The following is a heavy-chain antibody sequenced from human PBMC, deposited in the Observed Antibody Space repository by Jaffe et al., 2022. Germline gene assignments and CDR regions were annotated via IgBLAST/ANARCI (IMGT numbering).Heavy chain of an antibody. CDR3: AKDLHHYYGSGRLMDV. CDR2: ISGSGGST. Sequence: EVQLLESGGGLVQPGGSLRLSCAASGFTFSSYAMSWVRQAPGKGLEWVSAISGSGGSTYYADSVKGRFTISRDNSKNTLYLQMNSLRAEDTAVYYCAKDLHHYYGSGRLMDVWGKGTTVTVSS. CDR1: GFTFSSYA. V-gene: IGHV3-23*01. D-gene: IGHD3-10*01. J-gene: IGHJ6*04.